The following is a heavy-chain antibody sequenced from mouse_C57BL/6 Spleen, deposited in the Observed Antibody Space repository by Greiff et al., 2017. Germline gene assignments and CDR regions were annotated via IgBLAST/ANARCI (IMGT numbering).Heavy chain of an antibody. J-gene: IGHJ3*01. D-gene: IGHD2-12*01. Sequence: LVESGAELVRPGASVTLSCKASGYTFTDYEMHWVKQTPVHGLEWIGAIDPETGGTAYNQKFKGKAILTADKSSSTAYMELRSLTSEDSAVYYCTRDDEAYWGQGTLVTVSA. CDR2: IDPETGGT. V-gene: IGHV1-15*01. CDR3: TRDDEAY. CDR1: GYTFTDYE.